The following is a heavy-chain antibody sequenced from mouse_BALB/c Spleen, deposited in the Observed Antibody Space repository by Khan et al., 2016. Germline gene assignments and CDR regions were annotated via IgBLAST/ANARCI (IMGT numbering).Heavy chain of an antibody. CDR1: GFTFSTYA. Sequence: EVELVESGGGLVQPGGSLKLSCAASGFTFSTYAMSWVLQPLHKRLELVATINRNGGSTYYLANLKGRFTISRDNAKNTLYLQMRSLKSEEKVMYYCAMVRIVVGYWGQGTSVPVSS. CDR3: AMVRIVVGY. J-gene: IGHJ4*01. D-gene: IGHD2-14*01. CDR2: INRNGGST. V-gene: IGHV5-6-3*01.